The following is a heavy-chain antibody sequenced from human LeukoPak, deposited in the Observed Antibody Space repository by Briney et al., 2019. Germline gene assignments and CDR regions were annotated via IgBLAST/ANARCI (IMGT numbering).Heavy chain of an antibody. Sequence: GGSLRLSCAASGFTFSSYWMSWVCQAPGKGLEWVANIKQDGSEKYYVDSVKGRFTISRDNAKNSLYLQMNSLRADDTAVYYCARDSGFGELNVAFHIWGQETMVTVSS. J-gene: IGHJ3*02. CDR1: GFTFSSYW. D-gene: IGHD3-10*01. V-gene: IGHV3-7*04. CDR3: ARDSGFGELNVAFHI. CDR2: IKQDGSEK.